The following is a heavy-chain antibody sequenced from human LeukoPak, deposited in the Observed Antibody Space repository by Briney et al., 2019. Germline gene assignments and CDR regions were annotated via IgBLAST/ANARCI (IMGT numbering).Heavy chain of an antibody. CDR3: ARESYDFWSGYLGYFDY. Sequence: PGGSLRLSCAASRFTLSTYWMSWVRQAPGKGLEWVAVISYDGSNKYYADSVKGRFTISRDNSKNTLYLQMNSLRAEDTAVYYCARESYDFWSGYLGYFDYWGQGTLVTVSS. CDR2: ISYDGSNK. CDR1: RFTLSTYW. J-gene: IGHJ4*02. D-gene: IGHD3-3*01. V-gene: IGHV3-30*03.